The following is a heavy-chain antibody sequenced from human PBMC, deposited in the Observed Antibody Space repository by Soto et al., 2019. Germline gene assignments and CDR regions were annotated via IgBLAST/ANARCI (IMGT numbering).Heavy chain of an antibody. CDR3: TRATYYRYYFDV. D-gene: IGHD3-10*01. CDR1: GGSINNYY. CDR2: IYYSGTT. V-gene: IGHV4-59*01. J-gene: IGHJ4*01. Sequence: PSETLSLTSTVSGGSINNYYFSWSGQSPWKGLEWIVYIYYSGTTNYNPSLKSRVTISIDRSENQFSLKVSSVAAADTAVYFCTRATYYRYYFDVWCHGTLVTVSS.